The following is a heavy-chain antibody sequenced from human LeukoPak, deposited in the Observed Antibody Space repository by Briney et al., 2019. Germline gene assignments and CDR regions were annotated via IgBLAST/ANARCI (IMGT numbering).Heavy chain of an antibody. CDR2: IYYSGST. J-gene: IGHJ4*02. CDR1: GGSISSGGYY. CDR3: ARGGLGVAGTTQRFDY. D-gene: IGHD6-19*01. Sequence: PSETLSLTCTVSGGSISSGGYYWSWIRQHPGKGLEWIGYIYYSGSTYYNPSLKSRVTISVDTSKNQFSLKLSSVTAADTAVYYCARGGLGVAGTTQRFDYWGQGTLVTVSS. V-gene: IGHV4-31*03.